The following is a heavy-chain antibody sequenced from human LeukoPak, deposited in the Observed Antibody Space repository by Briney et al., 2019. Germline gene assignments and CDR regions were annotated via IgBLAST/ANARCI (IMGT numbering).Heavy chain of an antibody. CDR2: ISTYNGDT. CDR3: ARDWWGYDVLTGDNWFDP. J-gene: IGHJ5*02. CDR1: GYPFTTYG. D-gene: IGHD3-9*01. Sequence: ASVKVSCKASGYPFTTYGITWVRQAPGQGLEWMGWISTYNGDTSYAQKFQGRVTMTTDTSTSTAYIELRSLTSDDTAAYYCARDWWGYDVLTGDNWFDPWGQGTLVTVSS. V-gene: IGHV1-18*01.